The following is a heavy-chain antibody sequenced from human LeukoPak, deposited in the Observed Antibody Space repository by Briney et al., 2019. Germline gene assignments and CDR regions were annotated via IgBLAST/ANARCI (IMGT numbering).Heavy chain of an antibody. J-gene: IGHJ4*02. CDR3: AREVGGYSYGTRNPFDY. CDR1: GYTITSYD. D-gene: IGHD5-18*01. Sequence: GASVKVSCKASGYTITSYDINWVRQATGQGLEWMGWMNPNSGNTGYAQKFQGRVTMTRNTSISTAYMELSSLRSEDTAVYYCAREVGGYSYGTRNPFDYWGQGTLVTVSS. CDR2: MNPNSGNT. V-gene: IGHV1-8*01.